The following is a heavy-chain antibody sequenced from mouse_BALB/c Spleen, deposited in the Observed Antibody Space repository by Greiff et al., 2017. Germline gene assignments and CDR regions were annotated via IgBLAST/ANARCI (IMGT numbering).Heavy chain of an antibody. Sequence: EVKLVESGGGLVQPGGSRKLSCAASGFTFSSFGMHWVRQAPEKGLEWVAYISSGSSTIYYADTVKGRFTISRDNPKNTLFLQMTSLRSEDTAMYYCARELGRYYAMDYWGQGTSVTVSS. CDR3: ARELGRYYAMDY. CDR1: GFTFSSFG. V-gene: IGHV5-17*02. J-gene: IGHJ4*01. CDR2: ISSGSSTI. D-gene: IGHD4-1*01.